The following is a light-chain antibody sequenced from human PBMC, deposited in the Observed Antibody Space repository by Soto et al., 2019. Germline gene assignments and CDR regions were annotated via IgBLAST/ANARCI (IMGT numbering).Light chain of an antibody. Sequence: QSALTQPASLSGSPGQSITISCTGTSSDVGGYNYVSWYQQHPGKAPKLMIYDVSNRPSGVSNRFSGSKSGNTASLTISGLQAEDEADYYCSSYTSSSSYVFGTGTKVTAL. CDR2: DVS. CDR1: SSDVGGYNY. J-gene: IGLJ1*01. V-gene: IGLV2-14*01. CDR3: SSYTSSSSYV.